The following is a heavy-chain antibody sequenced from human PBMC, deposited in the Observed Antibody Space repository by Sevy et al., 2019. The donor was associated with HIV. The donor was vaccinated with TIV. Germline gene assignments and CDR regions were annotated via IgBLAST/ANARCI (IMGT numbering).Heavy chain of an antibody. CDR2: LSFGCGEI. D-gene: IGHD2-8*01. CDR1: GFTFSKYS. J-gene: IGHJ4*02. CDR3: AREGCTKPHDY. V-gene: IGHV3-23*01. Sequence: GESLKISCAASGFTFSKYSMSWVRQPPGKGLEWVSTLSFGCGEINYADSVKGRFTISRDNSKSSVYLQMNNLRPEDTAVYYCAREGCTKPHDYWGQGTLVTGSS.